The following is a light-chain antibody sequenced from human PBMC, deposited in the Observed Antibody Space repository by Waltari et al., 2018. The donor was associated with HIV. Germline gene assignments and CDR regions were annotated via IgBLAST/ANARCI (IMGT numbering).Light chain of an antibody. Sequence: QSALTQPASVSGSPGQSITISCTGTSSDSGGFKSVSWYQQSPGKAPKLIIYDVSYRPSGVSTRFSGSTSGNTASLTISGLQAEDEADYYCGSSMTNVNMDVFGGGTKLTVL. J-gene: IGLJ2*01. V-gene: IGLV2-14*03. CDR1: SSDSGGFKS. CDR3: GSSMTNVNMDV. CDR2: DVS.